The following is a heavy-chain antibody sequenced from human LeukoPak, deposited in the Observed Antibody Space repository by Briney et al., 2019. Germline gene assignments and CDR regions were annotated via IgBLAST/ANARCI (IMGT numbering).Heavy chain of an antibody. CDR3: ARDTLRSVTTVWLDY. V-gene: IGHV1-18*01. Sequence: ASVKVSCKASGYDLTTYAISWVRQAPGQGLEWMGWIRANNGDTYYAQNFQGRVTMTTDTSTSTAYMELRSLRSDDTAVYYCARDTLRSVTTVWLDYWGQGTLVTVSS. J-gene: IGHJ4*02. CDR1: GYDLTTYA. D-gene: IGHD4-17*01. CDR2: IRANNGDT.